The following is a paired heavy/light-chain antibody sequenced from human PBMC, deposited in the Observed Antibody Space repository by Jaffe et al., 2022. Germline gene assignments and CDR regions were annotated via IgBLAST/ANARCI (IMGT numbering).Heavy chain of an antibody. CDR3: AKGNQYYDFWSGYSNHFDY. CDR1: GFTFSSYA. J-gene: IGHJ4*02. Sequence: EVQLLESGGGLVQPGGSLRLSCAASGFTFSSYAMSWVRQAPGKGLEWVSAISGSGGSTYYADSVKGRFTISRDNSKNTLYLQMNSLRAEDTAVYYCAKGNQYYDFWSGYSNHFDYWGQGTLVTVSS. V-gene: IGHV3-23*01. D-gene: IGHD3-3*01. CDR2: ISGSGGST.
Light chain of an antibody. CDR2: DVS. CDR3: SSYTSSSTFVV. CDR1: SSDVGGYNY. Sequence: QSALTQPASVSGSPGQSITISCTGTSSDVGGYNYVSWYQQHPGKAPKLMIYDVSNRPSGVSNRFSGSKSGNTASLTISGLQAEDEADYYCSSYTSSSTFVVFGGGTKLTVL. V-gene: IGLV2-14*03. J-gene: IGLJ2*01.